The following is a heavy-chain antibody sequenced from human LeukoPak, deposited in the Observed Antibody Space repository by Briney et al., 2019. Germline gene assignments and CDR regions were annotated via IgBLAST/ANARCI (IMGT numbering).Heavy chain of an antibody. CDR1: GGSISSYY. J-gene: IGHJ2*01. Sequence: NPSETLSLTCTVSGGSISSYYWSWIRQPPGKGLEWIGYIYYSGSTNYNPSLKSRVTISVDTSKNQFSLKLSSVTAADTAVYYCARIKPYDYVWGSYRPGYFDLWGRGTLVTVSS. V-gene: IGHV4-59*08. CDR2: IYYSGST. CDR3: ARIKPYDYVWGSYRPGYFDL. D-gene: IGHD3-16*02.